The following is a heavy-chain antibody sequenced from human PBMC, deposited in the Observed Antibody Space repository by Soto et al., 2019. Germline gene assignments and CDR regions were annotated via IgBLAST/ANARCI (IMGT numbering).Heavy chain of an antibody. Sequence: SVKVSCKASGGTFSSYAISWVRQAPGQGLEWMGGIIPIFGTANYAQKFQGRVTITADESTSTAYMELSSLRSEDTAVYYCARPGSGSYDYYYYGMDVWGQGTTVTVSS. CDR2: IIPIFGTA. CDR3: ARPGSGSYDYYYYGMDV. CDR1: GGTFSSYA. D-gene: IGHD3-10*01. V-gene: IGHV1-69*13. J-gene: IGHJ6*02.